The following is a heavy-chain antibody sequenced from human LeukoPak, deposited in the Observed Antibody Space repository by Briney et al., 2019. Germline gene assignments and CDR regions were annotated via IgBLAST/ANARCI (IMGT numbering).Heavy chain of an antibody. CDR1: GFTFSSYS. J-gene: IGHJ3*02. D-gene: IGHD3-10*01. Sequence: KAGGSLRLSCAASGFTFSSYSMNWVRQAPGKGLEWVSSISSSSSYIYYADSVKGRFTISRDNAKNSLYLQMNSLRAEDTAVYYCARPISLRISFDAFDIWGQGTMVTVSS. CDR3: ARPISLRISFDAFDI. V-gene: IGHV3-21*01. CDR2: ISSSSSYI.